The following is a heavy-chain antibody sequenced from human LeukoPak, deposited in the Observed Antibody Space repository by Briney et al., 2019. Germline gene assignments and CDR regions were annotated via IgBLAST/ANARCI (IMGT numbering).Heavy chain of an antibody. Sequence: GGSLRLSCAASGFTFSDYYMSWIRQAPGKGLEWVSYISSSGSTIYYADSVKGRFTISRDNAKNSLCLQMNSLRAEDTAVYYCARERSRSFWFDYWGQGTLVTVSS. CDR3: ARERSRSFWFDY. J-gene: IGHJ4*02. CDR1: GFTFSDYY. CDR2: ISSSGSTI. V-gene: IGHV3-11*01. D-gene: IGHD6-13*01.